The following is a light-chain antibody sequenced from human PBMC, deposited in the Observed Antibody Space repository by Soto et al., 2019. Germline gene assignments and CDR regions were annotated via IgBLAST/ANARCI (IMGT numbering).Light chain of an antibody. CDR2: AAT. Sequence: EMVLTQSPGTLSLSPGERATLSCRASQSVSSSYVAWYQHKPGQAPRLLIYAATTTATGIPDRFSGSESGTEFTLSISRLQPEDCAVYYCQHDSNSSWTVGRGTKVEIK. J-gene: IGKJ1*01. CDR3: QHDSNSSWT. V-gene: IGKV3-20*01. CDR1: QSVSSSY.